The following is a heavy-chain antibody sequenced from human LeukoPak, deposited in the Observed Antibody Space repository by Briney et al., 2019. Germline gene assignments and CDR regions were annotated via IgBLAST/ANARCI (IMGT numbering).Heavy chain of an antibody. V-gene: IGHV3-23*01. J-gene: IGHJ4*02. Sequence: GGTLRLSCAASGITFSSYGMSWVRRAPGKGLEWVSSIGGSSGSTYYADSVKGRFTISRENSKNTLYLQMNSLRAEDTAVYYCANVAFYYASGTYVWGQGTLVTVSS. CDR3: ANVAFYYASGTYV. CDR1: GITFSSYG. CDR2: IGGSSGST. D-gene: IGHD3-10*01.